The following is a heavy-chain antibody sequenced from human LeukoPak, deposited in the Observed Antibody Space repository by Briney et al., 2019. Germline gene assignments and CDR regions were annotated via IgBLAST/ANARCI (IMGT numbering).Heavy chain of an antibody. D-gene: IGHD3/OR15-3a*01. CDR3: AKVWTAYSDDYFDY. J-gene: IGHJ4*02. CDR2: VSGSGGST. CDR1: GFTFSSYG. V-gene: IGHV3-23*01. Sequence: GWSLRLSCAASGFTFSSYGMSWVRQAPGKGLECVSSVSGSGGSTNHANSVKGRFTISRDNSKNTLYLQMNSLRAEDTAVYYCAKVWTAYSDDYFDYWGQGTLVTVSS.